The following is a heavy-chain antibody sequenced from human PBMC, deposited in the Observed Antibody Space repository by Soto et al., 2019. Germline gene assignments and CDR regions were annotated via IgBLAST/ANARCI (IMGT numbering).Heavy chain of an antibody. V-gene: IGHV3-23*01. D-gene: IGHD6-19*01. CDR3: AKDQYSSGWYPFDY. Sequence: EVQLLESGGGLVQPGGSLRLSCAASGFTFSSYAMSWVRQAPGKGLEWVSTISGSGGSTYYADSVKGRFTISRDNSKNTLYLQMNSLRAEDTPVYYCAKDQYSSGWYPFDYWGQGTLVTVSS. CDR1: GFTFSSYA. J-gene: IGHJ4*02. CDR2: ISGSGGST.